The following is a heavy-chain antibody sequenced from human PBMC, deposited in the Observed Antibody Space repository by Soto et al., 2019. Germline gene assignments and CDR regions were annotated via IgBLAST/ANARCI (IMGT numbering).Heavy chain of an antibody. J-gene: IGHJ4*02. V-gene: IGHV1-3*01. CDR2: INAGNGNT. CDR3: ARRTGIAVWGAY. D-gene: IGHD6-19*01. CDR1: GYTFTSYA. Sequence: ASVKGSCKASGYTFTSYAMHWVRQAPGQRLEWMGWINAGNGNTKYSQKFQGRVTITRDTSASTAYMELSSLSSEDKAVYYGARRTGIAVWGAYWGQGTLVTVSS.